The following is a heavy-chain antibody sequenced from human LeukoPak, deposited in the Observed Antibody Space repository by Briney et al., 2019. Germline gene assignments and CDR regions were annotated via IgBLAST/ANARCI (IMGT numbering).Heavy chain of an antibody. CDR3: ARTRGGGYFDY. CDR1: GGSISNGSYY. D-gene: IGHD3-16*01. V-gene: IGHV4-61*02. Sequence: PSETLSLTCTVSGGSISNGSYYWSWIRQPAGKGLEWIGRIYTSGSTNYNPSLKSRVTISVDTSKNQFSLKLSSVTAADTAVYYCARTRGGGYFDYWGQGTLVTVSS. CDR2: IYTSGST. J-gene: IGHJ4*02.